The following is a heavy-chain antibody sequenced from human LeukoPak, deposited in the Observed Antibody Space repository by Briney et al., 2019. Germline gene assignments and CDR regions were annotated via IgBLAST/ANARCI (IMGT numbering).Heavy chain of an antibody. V-gene: IGHV4-61*02. D-gene: IGHD6-13*01. CDR3: ARTDSSSWYVSDFPV. CDR1: GGSISSGSYY. J-gene: IGHJ3*01. CDR2: IYTSGST. Sequence: SQTLSLTCTVSGGSISSGSYYWSWIRQPAGKGLEWIGRIYTSGSTNYNPSLKSRVTISVDTSKNQFSLKLSSVTAADTAVYYCARTDSSSWYVSDFPVWGQGTMVTVSS.